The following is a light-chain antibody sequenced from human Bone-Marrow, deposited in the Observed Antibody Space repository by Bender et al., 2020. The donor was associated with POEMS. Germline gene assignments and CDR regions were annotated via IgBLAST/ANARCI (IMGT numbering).Light chain of an antibody. Sequence: SDVLTQAPSVSVAPGKTARITCGGNNFGRKTVHWYQQKAGQAPVLVIYFDSDRPSGIPERFSGSNSGNTATLTISRVEAGDEADYYCQVWQSGSDHYVFGTGTKVTVL. CDR2: FDS. CDR3: QVWQSGSDHYV. V-gene: IGLV3-21*01. J-gene: IGLJ1*01. CDR1: NFGRKT.